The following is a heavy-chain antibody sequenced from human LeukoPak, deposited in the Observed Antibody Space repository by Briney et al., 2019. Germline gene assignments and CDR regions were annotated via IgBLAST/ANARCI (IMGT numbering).Heavy chain of an antibody. Sequence: KPSETLSLTCTVSGVSISSSSYYWGWTRQPPGKGLEWFGSIYYSGTTYYTPSLRSLVTISVDTSKNQFSLKLSSVTAADTAVYYCARQAYYYGSGSYTYFDYWGQGTLVTVSS. CDR2: IYYSGTT. CDR3: ARQAYYYGSGSYTYFDY. CDR1: GVSISSSSYY. D-gene: IGHD3-10*01. V-gene: IGHV4-39*01. J-gene: IGHJ4*02.